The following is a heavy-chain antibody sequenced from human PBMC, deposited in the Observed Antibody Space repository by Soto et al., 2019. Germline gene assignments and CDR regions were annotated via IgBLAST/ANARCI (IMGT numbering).Heavy chain of an antibody. D-gene: IGHD1-26*01. V-gene: IGHV4-39*01. CDR2: VYYGGST. CDR1: SGPLSRSAYY. Sequence: QPQLQESGPGVVKPSETLSLTCTVSSGPLSRSAYYWGWIRQPPGQGLEWIGSVYYGGSTYYNPSLKSRVTIAVDPANNQFSLSVASVTDADTAVSYCARRLIGSHSSFDYWGQGTLVIVSS. CDR3: ARRLIGSHSSFDY. J-gene: IGHJ4*02.